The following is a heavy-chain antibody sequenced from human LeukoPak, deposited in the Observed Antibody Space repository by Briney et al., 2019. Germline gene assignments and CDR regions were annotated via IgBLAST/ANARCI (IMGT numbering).Heavy chain of an antibody. CDR1: GGSISSSSYY. Sequence: SETLSLTCTVSGGSISSSSYYWGWIRQPPGKGLEWIGSIYYSGSTYYNPSLKSRVTISVDTSKNQFSLKLSSVTAADTAVYYCARGADTALAFDIWGQGTMVTVSS. V-gene: IGHV4-39*07. CDR3: ARGADTALAFDI. CDR2: IYYSGST. J-gene: IGHJ3*02. D-gene: IGHD6-25*01.